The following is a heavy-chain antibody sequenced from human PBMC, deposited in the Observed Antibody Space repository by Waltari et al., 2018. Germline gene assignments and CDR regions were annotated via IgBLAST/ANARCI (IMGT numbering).Heavy chain of an antibody. D-gene: IGHD2-15*01. V-gene: IGHV4-4*02. Sequence: QLQLQESGPGLVKPSGTLSLTCAVSGARVSGTSWWSWVRQSPDKGLEWIGQVHRGGRTNYTPSFASRAIVSLDTSMNQFSLRILSATAADTAVYYCARDLGRGLFLDSWGQGTLVTVSP. CDR1: GARVSGTSW. J-gene: IGHJ4*02. CDR3: ARDLGRGLFLDS. CDR2: VHRGGRT.